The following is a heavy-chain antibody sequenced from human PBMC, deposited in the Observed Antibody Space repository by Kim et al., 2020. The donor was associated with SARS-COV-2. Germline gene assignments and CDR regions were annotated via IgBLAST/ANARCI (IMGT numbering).Heavy chain of an antibody. CDR1: GFTFSSYG. Sequence: GGSLRLSCAASGFTFSSYGMHWVRQAPGKGLEWVAVISYDGSNKYYADSVKGRFTIPRANPKNTLYLQMNSLRAEDTAVYYCATKREMPTTFSHDYWGQG. CDR3: ATKREMPTTFSHDY. D-gene: IGHD3-9*01. CDR2: ISYDGSNK. V-gene: IGHV3-30*03. J-gene: IGHJ4*02.